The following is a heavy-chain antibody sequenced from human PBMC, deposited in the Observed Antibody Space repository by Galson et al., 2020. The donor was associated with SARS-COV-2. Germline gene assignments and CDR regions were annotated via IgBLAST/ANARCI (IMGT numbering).Heavy chain of an antibody. J-gene: IGHJ6*02. CDR2: IIPIFGTA. V-gene: IGHV1-69*13. CDR1: GGTFSSYA. CDR3: ARDFWATHGRQRHDYGMDV. D-gene: IGHD3-3*01. Sequence: SVKVSCKASGGTFSSYAISWVRQAPGQGLEWMGGIIPIFGTANYAQKFQGRVTITADESTSTAYMELSSLRSEDTAVYYCARDFWATHGRQRHDYGMDVWGQGTTVTVSS.